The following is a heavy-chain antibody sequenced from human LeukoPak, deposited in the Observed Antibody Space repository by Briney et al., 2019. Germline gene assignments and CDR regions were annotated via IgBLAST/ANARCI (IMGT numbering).Heavy chain of an antibody. J-gene: IGHJ4*02. Sequence: ASVNVSCKASGYTFTSYSMKWVRQAPGQGLEWMGWIDANTGNPTYVQGFTGRFVFSLDTSVSTAYLQISSLKAEDTAVYYCAKDTWDYWGQGTLVTVSS. V-gene: IGHV7-4-1*02. CDR2: IDANTGNP. CDR1: GYTFTSYS. CDR3: AKDTWDY.